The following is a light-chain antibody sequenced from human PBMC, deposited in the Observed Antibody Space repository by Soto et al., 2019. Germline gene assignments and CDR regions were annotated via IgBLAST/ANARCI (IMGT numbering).Light chain of an antibody. J-gene: IGKJ5*01. CDR3: QQLNSYPQT. V-gene: IGKV1-9*01. Sequence: IQLTQSPSSLSASVGESVTITCQASRGISSYLAWYQQKPGKPPKLLVYSASTLQSGVPSRFSGSGSGPDFTLTISSLQPEDSATYFCQQLNSYPQTFGQGTDWRL. CDR1: RGISSY. CDR2: SAS.